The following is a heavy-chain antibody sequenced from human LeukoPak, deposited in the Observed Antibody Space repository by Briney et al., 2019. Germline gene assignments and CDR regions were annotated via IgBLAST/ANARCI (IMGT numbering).Heavy chain of an antibody. Sequence: GGSLRLSCAASGFTVSSNYMSWVRQAPGKGLEWVSVIYSGGSTYYADSVKGRFTISRDNSKNTLYLQMNSLRAEDTAVYYCARWARGQSPMDVWGKGTMVTISS. CDR3: ARWARGQSPMDV. CDR2: IYSGGST. J-gene: IGHJ6*03. D-gene: IGHD3-16*01. CDR1: GFTVSSNY. V-gene: IGHV3-66*01.